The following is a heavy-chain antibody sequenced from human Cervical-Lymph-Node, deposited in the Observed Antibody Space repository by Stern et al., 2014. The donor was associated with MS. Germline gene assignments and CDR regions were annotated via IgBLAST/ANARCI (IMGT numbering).Heavy chain of an antibody. V-gene: IGHV3-30-3*01. CDR1: GFNFSHYA. D-gene: IGHD3-16*01. CDR2: VSSEGNNK. J-gene: IGHJ4*02. CDR3: ATQIWFDY. Sequence: VQLVESGGGVVQPGRSLRLSCAVSGFNFSHYAMHWVRQAPGKGLELVADVSSEGNNKYHADSVKGRFTISRDNSKNIVYLQMNSLRDDDTAVYYCATQIWFDYWGQGTLVTVSS.